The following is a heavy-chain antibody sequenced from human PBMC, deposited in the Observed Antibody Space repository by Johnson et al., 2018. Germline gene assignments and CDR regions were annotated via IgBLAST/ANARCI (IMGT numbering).Heavy chain of an antibody. CDR2: IRSSGGRT. Sequence: VQLGQSGGGLVQPGGSLRLSCSASGITFSSYAMSWVRQAPGKGLEWVSAIRSSGGRTYYADSVKGRFTISRDKAKKTRYLQMTGRGAEDTAVYYCAKDKDWVTEHYGMDVWGQGTTVIVSS. CDR1: GITFSSYA. V-gene: IGHV3-23*04. CDR3: AKDKDWVTEHYGMDV. J-gene: IGHJ6*02. D-gene: IGHD3-9*01.